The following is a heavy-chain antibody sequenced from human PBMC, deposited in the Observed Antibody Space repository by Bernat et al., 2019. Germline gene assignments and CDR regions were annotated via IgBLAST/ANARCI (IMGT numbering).Heavy chain of an antibody. CDR2: INPNSGGT. D-gene: IGHD3-22*01. Sequence: QVQLVQSGAEVKKPGASVKVSCKASGYTFTGYYMHWVRQAPGQGLEWMGWINPNSGGTNYAQKFQGWVTMTRDTSISTAYMELSRLRSDDTAVYYCAATHYYDSSGYPFDYWGQGTLVTVSS. CDR3: AATHYYDSSGYPFDY. J-gene: IGHJ4*02. CDR1: GYTFTGYY. V-gene: IGHV1-2*04.